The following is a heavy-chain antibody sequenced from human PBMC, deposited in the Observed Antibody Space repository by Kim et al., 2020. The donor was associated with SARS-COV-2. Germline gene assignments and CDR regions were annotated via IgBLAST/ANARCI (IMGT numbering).Heavy chain of an antibody. V-gene: IGHV1-18*01. Sequence: ASVKVSCKASGYTFTSYGISWVRQAPGQGLECMGWISAYNGNTNYAQKPQGRVTMTTDTSTSTAYMELRSLRSDDTAVYYCARDRRLDYDILTGYYSYYYGMDVWGQGTTVTVSS. CDR2: ISAYNGNT. J-gene: IGHJ6*02. CDR3: ARDRRLDYDILTGYYSYYYGMDV. CDR1: GYTFTSYG. D-gene: IGHD3-9*01.